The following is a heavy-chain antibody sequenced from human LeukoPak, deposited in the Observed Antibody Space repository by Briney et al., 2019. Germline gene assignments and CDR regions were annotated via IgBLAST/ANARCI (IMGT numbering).Heavy chain of an antibody. CDR2: IRSKAYGGTT. J-gene: IGHJ4*02. Sequence: GGSLRLSCTASGFTFGDYAMSWVRQAPGKGLEWVGFIRSKAYGGTTEYAASVKGRFTISRDDSKSIAYLQMNSLKTEDTAVYYCARDKRVGATILDYWGQGTLVTVSS. D-gene: IGHD1-26*01. V-gene: IGHV3-49*04. CDR1: GFTFGDYA. CDR3: ARDKRVGATILDY.